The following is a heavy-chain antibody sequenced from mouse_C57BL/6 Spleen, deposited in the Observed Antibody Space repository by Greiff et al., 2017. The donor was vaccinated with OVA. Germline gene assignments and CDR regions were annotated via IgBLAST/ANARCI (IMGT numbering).Heavy chain of an antibody. CDR1: GYAFSSYW. CDR2: IYPGDGDT. J-gene: IGHJ1*03. Sequence: QVQLQQSGAELVKPGASVKISCKASGYAFSSYWMNWVKQRPGKGLEWIGQIYPGDGDTNYNGKFKGKATLTADKSSSTAYMQLSSLTSEDSAVYFCASGVYYGSSRYWYFDVWGTGTTVTVSS. V-gene: IGHV1-80*01. D-gene: IGHD1-1*01. CDR3: ASGVYYGSSRYWYFDV.